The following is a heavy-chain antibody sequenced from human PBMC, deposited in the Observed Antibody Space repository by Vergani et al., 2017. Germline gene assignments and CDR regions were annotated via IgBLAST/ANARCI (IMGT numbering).Heavy chain of an antibody. J-gene: IGHJ4*02. CDR2: ISWNSGSI. V-gene: IGHV3-9*01. CDR3: AIDGRIDAEGTELDY. CDR1: GFTFDDYA. Sequence: EVQLVESGGGLVQPGRSLRLSCAASGFTFDDYAMHWVRQAPGKGLEWVSGISWNSGSIGYADSVKGRFTISRDNAKNSLYLQMNSLRDEDTAVYYCAIDGRIDAEGTELDYWGQGTLVTVSS. D-gene: IGHD1-14*01.